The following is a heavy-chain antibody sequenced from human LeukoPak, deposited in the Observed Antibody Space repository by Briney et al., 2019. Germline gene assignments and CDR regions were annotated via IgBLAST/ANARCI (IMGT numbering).Heavy chain of an antibody. CDR1: GFTFSSYS. CDR3: ARAPWSGSSSLDY. Sequence: GGSLRLSCAASGFTFSSYSMNWVRQAPGKGLEWVSSISSSSSYIYYADSVKGRFTISRDNAKNSLYLQMNSLRAEDTAVYYCARAPWSGSSSLDYWGQGTLVTVSS. V-gene: IGHV3-21*01. D-gene: IGHD6-6*01. J-gene: IGHJ4*02. CDR2: ISSSSSYI.